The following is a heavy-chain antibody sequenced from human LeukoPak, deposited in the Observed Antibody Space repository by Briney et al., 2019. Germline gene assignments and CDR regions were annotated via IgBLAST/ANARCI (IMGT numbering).Heavy chain of an antibody. CDR3: ARGRYGGNNHFDY. Sequence: SETLSLTCTVSGGSISSGDYYWSWIRQPPGKGLEWIGYIYHSGSTYYNPSLKSRVTISVDRSKNQFSLKLSSVTAADTAVYYCARGRYGGNNHFDYWGQGTLVTVSS. CDR1: GGSISSGDYY. V-gene: IGHV4-30-2*01. CDR2: IYHSGST. J-gene: IGHJ4*02. D-gene: IGHD4-23*01.